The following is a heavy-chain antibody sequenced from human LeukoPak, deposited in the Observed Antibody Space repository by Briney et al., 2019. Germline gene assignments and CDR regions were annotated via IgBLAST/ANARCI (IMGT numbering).Heavy chain of an antibody. CDR2: INAGSGNT. V-gene: IGHV1-3*01. CDR3: AGEREYYDSSGYSNWFDP. CDR1: GDTFTSYT. J-gene: IGHJ5*02. Sequence: ASVKVSCKASGDTFTSYTMHWVRQAPGQRLEWMGWINAGSGNTQYSQKFQGRLTITRDTSASTAYMELSSLRSEDTAVYYCAGEREYYDSSGYSNWFDPWGQGTLVTVSS. D-gene: IGHD3-22*01.